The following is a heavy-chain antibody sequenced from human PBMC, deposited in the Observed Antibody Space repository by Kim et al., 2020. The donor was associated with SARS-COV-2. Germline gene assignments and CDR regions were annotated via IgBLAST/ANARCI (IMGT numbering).Heavy chain of an antibody. CDR3: ASEYCSGGSCYDYFDY. J-gene: IGHJ4*02. Sequence: VKGRFTIPRDNAKNTLYLQMNSLRAEDTAVYYCASEYCSGGSCYDYFDYWGQGTLVTVSS. D-gene: IGHD2-15*01. V-gene: IGHV3-74*01.